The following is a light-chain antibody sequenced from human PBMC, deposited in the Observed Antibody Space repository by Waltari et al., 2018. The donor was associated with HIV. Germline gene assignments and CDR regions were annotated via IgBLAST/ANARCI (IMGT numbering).Light chain of an antibody. V-gene: IGLV2-23*02. Sequence: QSALTQPASVSGSPGQSITISCTGTSSDVGTYNYVSWYQKHPGTPPKLMSYDVTKRPSGVSSRFSGSKSGNTASLTISGLQAEDEADYYCCSFLSPYTLRVFGGGTKLTVL. CDR3: CSFLSPYTLRV. CDR2: DVT. J-gene: IGLJ3*02. CDR1: SSDVGTYNY.